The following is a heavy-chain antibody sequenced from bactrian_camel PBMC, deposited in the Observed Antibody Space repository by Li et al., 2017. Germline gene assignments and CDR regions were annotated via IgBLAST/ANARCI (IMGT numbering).Heavy chain of an antibody. CDR2: IERAGGT. Sequence: QLVESGGGLVQPGGSLRLSCAASGFTFGSYAMIWVRQAPGKEREAVAIIERAGGTSYVDSVKGRFTISRDNAKNTLTLQMNSLKTEDTGAYYCATDDPRLIACGSSCRPYWGQGTQVTVS. CDR3: ATDDPRLIACGSSCRPY. J-gene: IGHJ4*01. D-gene: IGHD2*01. CDR1: GFTFGSYA. V-gene: IGHV3S67*01.